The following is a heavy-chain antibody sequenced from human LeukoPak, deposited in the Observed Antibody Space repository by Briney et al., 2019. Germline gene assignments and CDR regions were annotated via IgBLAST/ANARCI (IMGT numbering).Heavy chain of an antibody. CDR3: ARDFYASGSFDY. CDR1: GYSFIGYY. D-gene: IGHD3-10*01. J-gene: IGHJ4*02. V-gene: IGHV1-2*02. CDR2: INPNLGTT. Sequence: ASVKVSCKASGYSFIGYYMHWVRQAPGQGLEWMGWINPNLGTTNYAQKFQGRVTMTRDTSISTAYMELSRLGSDDTAVYYCARDFYASGSFDYWGQGTLVTVSS.